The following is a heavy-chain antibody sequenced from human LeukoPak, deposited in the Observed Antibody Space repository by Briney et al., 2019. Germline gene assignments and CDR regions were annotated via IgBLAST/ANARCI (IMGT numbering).Heavy chain of an antibody. CDR3: ARADGTNYYYYGMDV. V-gene: IGHV4-59*01. D-gene: IGHD2-2*01. CDR2: IHYSGST. J-gene: IGHJ6*02. CDR1: GGSISGYY. Sequence: PSETLSLTCTVSGGSISGYYWTWIRQSPGKGLEWIGYIHYSGSTNYNPSLKSRVTISLDTSKSQFSLKLSSVTAVDTAVYYCARADGTNYYYYGMDVWGQGTTVTVSS.